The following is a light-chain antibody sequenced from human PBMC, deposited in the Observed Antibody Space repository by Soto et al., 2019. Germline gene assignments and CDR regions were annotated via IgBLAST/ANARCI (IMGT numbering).Light chain of an antibody. CDR1: SGDVGTYNL. CDR3: CSYAGRSNVV. J-gene: IGLJ2*01. CDR2: EVN. V-gene: IGLV2-23*02. Sequence: QSALTQPASVSGSPGQSITISCTGTSGDVGTYNLVSRYQQHPGRAPKLIIFEVNKRPSGVSNRLSGSKSGNTASLAISGLQDDDEADYHCCSYAGRSNVVCGGGTKVTVL.